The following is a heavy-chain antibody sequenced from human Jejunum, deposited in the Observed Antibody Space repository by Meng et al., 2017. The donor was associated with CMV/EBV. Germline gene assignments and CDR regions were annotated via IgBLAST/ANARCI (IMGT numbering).Heavy chain of an antibody. V-gene: IGHV3-9*01. D-gene: IGHD3-22*01. CDR2: INWNSGSI. J-gene: IGHJ4*02. CDR1: GFTFADYG. Sequence: SGFTFADYGMHWVRPAPGKGLEWVAGINWNSGSIGYADSVKGRFTISRDNAKNSLHLQMNSLRAEDTAVYYCANYYDSSGYLHHWGQGTLVTVSS. CDR3: ANYYDSSGYLHH.